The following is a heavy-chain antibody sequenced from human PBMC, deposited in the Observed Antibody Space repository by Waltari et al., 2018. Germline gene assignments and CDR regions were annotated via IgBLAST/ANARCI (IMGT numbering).Heavy chain of an antibody. CDR2: IYYTGST. V-gene: IGHV4-59*01. CDR1: GGSISCFY. D-gene: IGHD2-21*02. CDR3: ARGGGGDWEWFDP. J-gene: IGHJ5*02. Sequence: QVQLQESGPSLLKPSETLSLICIVSGGSISCFYWSWVRQPPGKGLDWIGYIYYTGSTNFNPSLKSRVTMSVDTSKNQFSLKLSSVTAADTAFYYCARGGGGDWEWFDPWGQGTLVTVSS.